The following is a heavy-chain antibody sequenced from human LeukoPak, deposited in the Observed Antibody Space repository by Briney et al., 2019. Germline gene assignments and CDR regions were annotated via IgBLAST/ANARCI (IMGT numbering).Heavy chain of an antibody. CDR2: VHYSGTT. CDR3: AREGLGGDYHIFDY. D-gene: IGHD3-16*01. V-gene: IGHV4-59*01. Sequence: SETLSLTCTVSDGSITNYDWSWVRQPPGKGLEFIGHVHYSGTTNYNPSLRSRVTISIDTSKQHFFLKLKSVTAADTAVYYCAREGLGGDYHIFDYWGQGTLVTVSS. J-gene: IGHJ4*02. CDR1: DGSITNYD.